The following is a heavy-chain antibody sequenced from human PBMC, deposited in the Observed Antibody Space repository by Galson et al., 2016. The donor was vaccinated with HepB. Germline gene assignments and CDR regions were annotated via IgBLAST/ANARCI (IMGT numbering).Heavy chain of an antibody. J-gene: IGHJ4*02. Sequence: SLRLSCAASGFTFSSYGMHWVRQTPGKGLEWVAVISNHGSVTYYADSVKGRFTISRDNSRNTLDLQMDTLRVEDTAVYYCTKEGDVSHQESKCHFDYWGQGTLVAVSS. V-gene: IGHV3-30*18. CDR3: TKEGDVSHQESKCHFDY. CDR1: GFTFSSYG. CDR2: ISNHGSVT. D-gene: IGHD2-21*02.